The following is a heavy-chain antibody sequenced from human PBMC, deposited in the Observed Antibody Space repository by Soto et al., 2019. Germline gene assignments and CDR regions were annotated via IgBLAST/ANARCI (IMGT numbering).Heavy chain of an antibody. Sequence: PGGSLRLSCTASGFTFGDYDMVWFRQAPGKGLEWVGFIRKNGYGGTTEYAASVKGRFSISRDDAKSIAYLQMNSLKTEDTALYYCTRDIVGATGFDYWGQGTLVTVSS. J-gene: IGHJ4*02. D-gene: IGHD1-26*01. CDR2: IRKNGYGGTT. CDR3: TRDIVGATGFDY. V-gene: IGHV3-49*03. CDR1: GFTFGDYD.